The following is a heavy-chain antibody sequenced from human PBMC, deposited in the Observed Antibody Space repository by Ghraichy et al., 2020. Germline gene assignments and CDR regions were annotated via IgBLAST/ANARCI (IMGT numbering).Heavy chain of an antibody. Sequence: GGSLRLSCAASGFTFSSYSMNWVRQAPGKGLEWVSYISSSSSTIYYADSVKGRFTISRDNAKNSLYLQMNSLRAEDTAVYYCAREDVDTIFGVAIDYWGQGTLVTVSS. CDR2: ISSSSSTI. V-gene: IGHV3-48*01. CDR1: GFTFSSYS. CDR3: AREDVDTIFGVAIDY. D-gene: IGHD3-3*01. J-gene: IGHJ4*02.